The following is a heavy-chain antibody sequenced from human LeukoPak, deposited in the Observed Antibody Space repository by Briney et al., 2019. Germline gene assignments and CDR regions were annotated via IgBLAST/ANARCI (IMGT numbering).Heavy chain of an antibody. Sequence: ASVKVSCKASGYTFTSYYMHWVRQAPGQGLEWMGIINPSGGSTSYAQKFQGRVTVTRDTSTSTVYMELSSLRSEDTAVYYCARDGARLSTPYYYYYYGMDVWGQGTTDTVSS. CDR3: ARDGARLSTPYYYYYYGMDV. CDR1: GYTFTSYY. CDR2: INPSGGST. V-gene: IGHV1-46*01. D-gene: IGHD5-12*01. J-gene: IGHJ6*02.